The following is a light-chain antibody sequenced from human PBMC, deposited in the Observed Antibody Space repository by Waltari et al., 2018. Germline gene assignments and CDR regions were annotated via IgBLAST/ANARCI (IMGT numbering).Light chain of an antibody. CDR2: ATS. CDR1: QNITNY. CDR3: QQSFNTSWT. Sequence: IQMTQSTSSLSASVGDKLTITCRTRQNITNYLNWYQQKPGEAPKVLIYATSSLQSGVPSRFSGSGSGTDFTLTISSLQPEDFATYYCQQSFNTSWTFGQGTKVEIK. J-gene: IGKJ1*01. V-gene: IGKV1-39*01.